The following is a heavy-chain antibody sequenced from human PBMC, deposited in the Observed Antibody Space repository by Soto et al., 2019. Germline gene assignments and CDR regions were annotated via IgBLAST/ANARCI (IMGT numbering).Heavy chain of an antibody. D-gene: IGHD1-26*01. J-gene: IGHJ6*02. Sequence: TLSLTCTVSGGSISSGGYYWSWIRQHPGKGLEWIGYIYYSGSTYYNPSLKSRVTISVDTSKNQFSLKLSSVTAADTAVYYCARDRHRAIGMDVWGQGTTVTVSS. V-gene: IGHV4-31*03. CDR1: GGSISSGGYY. CDR3: ARDRHRAIGMDV. CDR2: IYYSGST.